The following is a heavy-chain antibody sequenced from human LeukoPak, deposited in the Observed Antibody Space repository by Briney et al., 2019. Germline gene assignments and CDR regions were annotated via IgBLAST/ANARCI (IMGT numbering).Heavy chain of an antibody. CDR1: GFNLTYYA. Sequence: TGGALRLSCIGSGFNLTYYAIYWVRQAPGKGLEWVAVVSYDGNDGYYADSVKGRFSISRDNSQNTVTLQMNNLRVDDTAIYYCAKLAWNDGSYYFDYWGQGTLVTVSS. J-gene: IGHJ4*02. V-gene: IGHV3-30*18. D-gene: IGHD1-1*01. CDR2: VSYDGNDG. CDR3: AKLAWNDGSYYFDY.